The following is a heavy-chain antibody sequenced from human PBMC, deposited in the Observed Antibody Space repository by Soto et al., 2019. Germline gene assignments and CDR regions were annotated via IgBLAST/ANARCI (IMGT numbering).Heavy chain of an antibody. J-gene: IGHJ4*02. D-gene: IGHD3-22*01. V-gene: IGHV1-2*04. Sequence: ASVKVSCKASGYTFTIYGIVWARQAPGQGLEWMGWINPNSGGTNYAQKFQGWVTMTRDTSISTAYMELSRLRSDDTAVYYCARMNYYDTSGYPFDYWGQGMMVTVSS. CDR3: ARMNYYDTSGYPFDY. CDR1: GYTFTIYG. CDR2: INPNSGGT.